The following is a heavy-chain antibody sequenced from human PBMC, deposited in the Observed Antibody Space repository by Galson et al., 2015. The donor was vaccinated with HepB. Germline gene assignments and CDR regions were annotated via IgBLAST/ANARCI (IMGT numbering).Heavy chain of an antibody. Sequence: SETLSLTCTVSGGSISSSSYYWGWIRQPPGKGLEWIGSIYYSGSTYYNPSLKSRVTISVDTSKNQFSLKLSSVTAADTAVYYCARGYPQVKGISGYWGQGTLVTVSS. D-gene: IGHD1-26*01. V-gene: IGHV4-39*07. CDR1: GGSISSSSYY. CDR3: ARGYPQVKGISGY. CDR2: IYYSGST. J-gene: IGHJ4*02.